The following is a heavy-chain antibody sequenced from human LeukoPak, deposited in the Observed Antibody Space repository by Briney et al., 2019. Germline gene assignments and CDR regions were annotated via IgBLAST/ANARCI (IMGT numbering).Heavy chain of an antibody. Sequence: SETLSLTCTVSGGSISSGDYYWSWIRQPPGKGLEWIGYIYYSGSTYYNPSLKSRVTISVDTSKNQFSLKLSSVTAAGTAVYYCARDPRGGGMDVWGRGTTVTVSS. CDR2: IYYSGST. J-gene: IGHJ6*02. CDR3: ARDPRGGGMDV. V-gene: IGHV4-30-4*01. CDR1: GGSISSGDYY.